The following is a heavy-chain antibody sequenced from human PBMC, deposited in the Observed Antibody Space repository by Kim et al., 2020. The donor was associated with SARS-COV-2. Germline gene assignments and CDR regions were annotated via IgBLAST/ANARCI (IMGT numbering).Heavy chain of an antibody. CDR3: AGTARGANFDY. CDR2: IYYTGSA. CDR1: GISISSYY. Sequence: SETLSLTCSVSGISISSYYWSLIRQPPGKGLEWIGYIYYTGSANYNPSLRSRDTISVDTSKNQFSLKLSSVTAADTAVYYCAGTARGANFDYWGRGALVTVSS. J-gene: IGHJ4*02. V-gene: IGHV4-59*08. D-gene: IGHD1-26*01.